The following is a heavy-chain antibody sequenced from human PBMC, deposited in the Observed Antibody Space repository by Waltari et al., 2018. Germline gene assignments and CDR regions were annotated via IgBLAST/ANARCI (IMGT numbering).Heavy chain of an antibody. CDR2: IIPVFGTA. Sequence: QVQLVQSGAEVKKAGSSVKVTCMASGVTFSINPVSWVRQAPVQGLEWMGGIIPVFGTAKYAQKFQGRVTITADRSTSTAYMEMTSLRSDDTAVYYCASCFSTSCLISYYFYMDVWGQGTTVTVSS. J-gene: IGHJ6*02. D-gene: IGHD3-3*01. CDR1: GVTFSINP. V-gene: IGHV1-69*14. CDR3: ASCFSTSCLISYYFYMDV.